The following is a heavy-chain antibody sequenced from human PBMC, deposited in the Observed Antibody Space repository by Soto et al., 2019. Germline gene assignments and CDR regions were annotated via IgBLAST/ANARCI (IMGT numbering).Heavy chain of an antibody. D-gene: IGHD6-13*01. CDR2: IYSGGST. V-gene: IGHV3-66*01. J-gene: IGHJ4*02. CDR1: GFTVSSNY. Sequence: TGGSLRLSCAASGFTVSSNYLSWVRQAPGKGLEWVSVIYSGGSTYYTDSVKGRFTISRDNSKNTLYLQMNSLRAEDTAVYYCARYSSTWFGVFDYWGQGTLVTVSS. CDR3: ARYSSTWFGVFDY.